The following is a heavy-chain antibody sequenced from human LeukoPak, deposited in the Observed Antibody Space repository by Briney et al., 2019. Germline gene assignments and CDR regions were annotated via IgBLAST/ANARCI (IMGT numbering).Heavy chain of an antibody. Sequence: GGSLRLSCAASGFTFISYEMNWVRQAPGKGLEGVSYISSSGSTIYYADSVKGRFTISRDNAKNSLYLQMNSLRAEDTAVYYCARISSSWFNFDYWGQGTLVTVSS. V-gene: IGHV3-48*03. D-gene: IGHD6-13*01. CDR3: ARISSSWFNFDY. J-gene: IGHJ4*02. CDR2: ISSSGSTI. CDR1: GFTFISYE.